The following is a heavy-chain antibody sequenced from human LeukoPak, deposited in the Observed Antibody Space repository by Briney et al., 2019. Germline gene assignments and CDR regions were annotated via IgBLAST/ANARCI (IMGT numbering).Heavy chain of an antibody. CDR1: GGSFSGYY. J-gene: IGHJ4*02. V-gene: IGHV4-34*01. CDR3: ARDLNYDSSGKNDY. D-gene: IGHD3-22*01. CDR2: INHSGST. Sequence: SETLSLTCAVYGGSFSGYYWSWIRQPPGKGLEWIGEINHSGSTNYNPSLKSRVTMSVDTSKNQFSLKLSSVTAADTAVYYCARDLNYDSSGKNDYWGQGTLVTVSS.